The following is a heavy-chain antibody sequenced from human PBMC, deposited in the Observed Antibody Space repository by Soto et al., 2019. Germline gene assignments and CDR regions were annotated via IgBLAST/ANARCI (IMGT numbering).Heavy chain of an antibody. CDR1: GFTFSSYG. V-gene: IGHV3-33*01. D-gene: IGHD6-6*01. CDR3: ARGLYSSSSGFDY. Sequence: QVQLVESGGGVVQPGRSLRLSCAASGFTFSSYGMHWVRQAPGKGLGWVAVIWYDGSNKYYADSVKGRFTISRDNSKNTLYLQMNSLRAEDTAVYYCARGLYSSSSGFDYWGQGTLVTVSS. J-gene: IGHJ4*02. CDR2: IWYDGSNK.